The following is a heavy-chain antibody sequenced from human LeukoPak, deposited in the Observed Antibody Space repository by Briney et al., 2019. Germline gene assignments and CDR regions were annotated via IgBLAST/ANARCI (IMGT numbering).Heavy chain of an antibody. CDR3: ASARLYSSSWYCCFDY. J-gene: IGHJ4*02. V-gene: IGHV3-48*03. CDR1: GMSLSSYE. D-gene: IGHD6-13*01. CDR2: ISSGGTTI. Sequence: PGGSLRLSCAASGMSLSSYEMNWVRQAPGKGLEWVSYISSGGTTIYYADSVKGRFTISRDNAKNSLYLQMNNLRAEDTAVYYCASARLYSSSWYCCFDYWGRGTLVTVSS.